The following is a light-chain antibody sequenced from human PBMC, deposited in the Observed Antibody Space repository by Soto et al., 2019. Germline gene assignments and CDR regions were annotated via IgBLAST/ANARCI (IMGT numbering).Light chain of an antibody. Sequence: DIQMTQSPSALSASLGDRVTITCRASHSIGTWLAWYQQRPGKAPELLIYASSTLYGGVPSRFTGSGSGTDFTLTVSGVQPEDFATYFCQQGHSTPYTFGQGT. CDR2: ASS. CDR1: HSIGTW. J-gene: IGKJ2*01. CDR3: QQGHSTPYT. V-gene: IGKV1-39*01.